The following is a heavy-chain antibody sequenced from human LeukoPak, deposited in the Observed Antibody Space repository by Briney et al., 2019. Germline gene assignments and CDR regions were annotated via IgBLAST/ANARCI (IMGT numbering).Heavy chain of an antibody. CDR3: AREPFWSGYYSNLHFDY. J-gene: IGHJ4*02. CDR1: GFTFSSYA. Sequence: GRSLRLSCAASGFTFSSYAVHWVRQAPGKGLEWVSYISRSGSSIYYEDSVKGRFTISRDNAKNSLYLQMNSLRAEDTAVYYCAREPFWSGYYSNLHFDYWGQGTLVTVSS. D-gene: IGHD3-3*01. CDR2: ISRSGSSI. V-gene: IGHV3-48*04.